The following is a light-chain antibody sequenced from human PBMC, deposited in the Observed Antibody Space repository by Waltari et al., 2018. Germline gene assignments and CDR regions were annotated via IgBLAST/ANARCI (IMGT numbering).Light chain of an antibody. J-gene: IGLJ2*01. Sequence: SYELTQPPSVSVSPGQTAKITCGGDNLGSKYVHWYQQKPAQAPVLVISYDSALPPGIPDRFSGSKSGNTAALTIGGVEAGDEADYYCQVWDSSSDHGLFGGGTRLTVL. CDR2: YDS. CDR3: QVWDSSSDHGL. CDR1: NLGSKY. V-gene: IGLV3-21*01.